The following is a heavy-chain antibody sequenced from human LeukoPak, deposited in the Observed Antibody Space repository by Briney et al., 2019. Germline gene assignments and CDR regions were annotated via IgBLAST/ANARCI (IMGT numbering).Heavy chain of an antibody. J-gene: IGHJ3*02. D-gene: IGHD3-22*01. CDR1: GGSISSYY. CDR3: ASGRAITMIVVADAFDI. CDR2: IYYSGST. V-gene: IGHV4-59*08. Sequence: SETLSLTCTVSGGSISSYYWSWIRQPPGKGLEWIGYIYYSGSTNYNPSLKSRVTISLDTSKNQFSLKLSSVTAADAAVYYCASGRAITMIVVADAFDIWGQGTMVTVSS.